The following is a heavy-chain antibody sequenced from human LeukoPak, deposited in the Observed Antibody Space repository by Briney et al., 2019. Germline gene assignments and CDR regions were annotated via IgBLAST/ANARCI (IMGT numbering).Heavy chain of an antibody. J-gene: IGHJ5*02. CDR3: ARDTSPGDSSGYYYVRWFDP. Sequence: GGSLRLSCAASGFPFSSYSMNWVRQAPGKGLEWVSSISSSSSYIYYADSVKGRFTISRDNAKNSLYLQMNSLRAEDTAVYYCARDTSPGDSSGYYYVRWFDPWGQGTLVTVSS. V-gene: IGHV3-21*01. D-gene: IGHD3-22*01. CDR2: ISSSSSYI. CDR1: GFPFSSYS.